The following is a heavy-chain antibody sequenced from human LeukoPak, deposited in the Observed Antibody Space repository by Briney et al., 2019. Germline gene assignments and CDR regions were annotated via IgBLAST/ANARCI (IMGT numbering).Heavy chain of an antibody. J-gene: IGHJ4*02. Sequence: GGSLRLSCAASGFTFGDYVMNWVRQAPGKGLEWVSVIGTTGTATYYAGFVKGRFTISRDNSKSTVYLQMNSLSVDDTAVYYCGRYLDVSVGGNDYWGWGTLVTVSS. CDR1: GFTFGDYV. D-gene: IGHD1-26*01. CDR2: IGTTGTAT. V-gene: IGHV3-23*01. CDR3: GRYLDVSVGGNDY.